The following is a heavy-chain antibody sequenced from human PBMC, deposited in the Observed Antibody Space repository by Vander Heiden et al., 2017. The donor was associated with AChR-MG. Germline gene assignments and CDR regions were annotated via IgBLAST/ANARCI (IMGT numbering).Heavy chain of an antibody. CDR3: ARDGMTRDGGIDY. J-gene: IGHJ4*02. CDR1: GGSISSYY. Sequence: QVQLQVSGPGLVKPSETLFLTCPVSGGSISSYYWSWIRQPPGKGLEWIGYIYYSGSTNYNPSLKSRVTISVDTSKNQYSLKLSSVTAADTAVYYCARDGMTRDGGIDYWGQGTLVTVSS. D-gene: IGHD3-16*01. V-gene: IGHV4-59*01. CDR2: IYYSGST.